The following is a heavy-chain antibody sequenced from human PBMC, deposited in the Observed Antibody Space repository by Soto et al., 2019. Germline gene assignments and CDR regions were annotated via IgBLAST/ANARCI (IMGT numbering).Heavy chain of an antibody. D-gene: IGHD2-15*01. J-gene: IGHJ5*02. V-gene: IGHV4-31*03. CDR1: GGSISSGGYY. CDR3: ARGTGGPVVWFDP. CDR2: IYYSGST. Sequence: QVQLQESGPGLVKPSQTLSLTCTVSGGSISSGGYYWSWIRQHPGKGLEWIGYIYYSGSTYYNPSFKSRVTISVDTSKNQFSLKLSSVTVADTAVYYCARGTGGPVVWFDPWGQGTLVTVSS.